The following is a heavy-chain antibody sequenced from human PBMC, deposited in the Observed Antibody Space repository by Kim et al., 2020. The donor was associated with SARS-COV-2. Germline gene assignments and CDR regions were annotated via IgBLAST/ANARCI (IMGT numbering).Heavy chain of an antibody. V-gene: IGHV3-7*04. CDR3: AGVSF. J-gene: IGHJ4*02. Sequence: KQDGSGKYYVDSVKGRFTISRDNAKNSLYLQMNSLRAEDTAVYYCAGVSFWGQGTLVTVSS. CDR2: KQDGSGK.